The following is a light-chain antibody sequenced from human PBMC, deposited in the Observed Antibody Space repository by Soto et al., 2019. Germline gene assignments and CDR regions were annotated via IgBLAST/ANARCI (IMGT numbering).Light chain of an antibody. V-gene: IGKV1-5*01. CDR3: QQYDVRPKT. Sequence: DIQMTQSPSTLGASVGDIVTIACRASENIKNWLAWYQQTPGKAPKVLISDASRLETGVPSRFSGSGYGTDFTLTITSLQTDDFGTYHCQQYDVRPKTFGQGTKVDI. CDR2: DAS. CDR1: ENIKNW. J-gene: IGKJ1*01.